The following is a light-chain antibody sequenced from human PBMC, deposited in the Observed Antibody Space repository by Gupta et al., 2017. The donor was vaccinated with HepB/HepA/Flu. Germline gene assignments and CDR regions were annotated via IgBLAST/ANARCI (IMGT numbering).Light chain of an antibody. CDR3: RQRISYPLT. CDR1: QDISSY. V-gene: IGKV1-9*01. J-gene: IGKJ4*01. CDR2: GAY. Sequence: DLLLTQSPSLLPASVGDRVSLPCRASQDISSYLAWYQQKPGKAPKLLIYGAYTLQSGVPPRFSGSGSGTEFTLTISSLQPEDIATYYCRQRISYPLTFGGGTKVEIK.